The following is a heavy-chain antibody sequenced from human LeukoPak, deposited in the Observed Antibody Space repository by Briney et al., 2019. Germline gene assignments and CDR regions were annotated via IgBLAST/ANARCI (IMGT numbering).Heavy chain of an antibody. Sequence: PGGSLRLSCAASGISFSNYSMNWVRQAPGKGLEWVAVISYDGSNKYYADSVKGRFTISRDNSKNTLYLQMNSLRAEDTAVYYCARATRGSSWYPCDYWGQGTLVTVSS. D-gene: IGHD6-13*01. J-gene: IGHJ4*02. CDR2: ISYDGSNK. V-gene: IGHV3-30*03. CDR3: ARATRGSSWYPCDY. CDR1: GISFSNYS.